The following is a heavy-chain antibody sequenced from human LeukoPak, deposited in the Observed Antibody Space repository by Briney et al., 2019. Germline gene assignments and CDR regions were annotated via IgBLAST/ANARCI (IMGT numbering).Heavy chain of an antibody. CDR2: INTSGGST. Sequence: ASVKVSCKASGYTFTNHYMHWVRQAPGQGLEWMGIINTSGGSTNNPQKFQGRFTMTRDTSTSTVYMELSSLRFEDTAVYYCARALSFGEIIAPYYFDYWGQGTLVTVSS. V-gene: IGHV1-46*01. CDR3: ARALSFGEIIAPYYFDY. J-gene: IGHJ4*02. CDR1: GYTFTNHY. D-gene: IGHD3-16*02.